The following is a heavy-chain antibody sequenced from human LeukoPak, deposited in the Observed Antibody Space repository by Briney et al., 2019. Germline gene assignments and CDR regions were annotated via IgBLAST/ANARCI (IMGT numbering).Heavy chain of an antibody. CDR2: IYSSGST. CDR1: GGFISSTNYY. CDR3: ARLGDSGSTLNWFDP. Sequence: PSETLSLTCTVSGGFISSTNYYWGWIRQPPGKGLEWIGSIYSSGSTYYNPSLKSPVTIFVDTSKSQFSLKLSSVTAADTAVYYCARLGDSGSTLNWFDPWGQGTLVTVSS. D-gene: IGHD3-10*01. J-gene: IGHJ5*02. V-gene: IGHV4-39*01.